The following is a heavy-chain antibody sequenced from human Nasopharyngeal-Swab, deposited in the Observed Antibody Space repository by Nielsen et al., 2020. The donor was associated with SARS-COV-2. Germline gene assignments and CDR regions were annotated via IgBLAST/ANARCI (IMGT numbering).Heavy chain of an antibody. CDR1: GFTFSSYS. V-gene: IGHV3-48*01. CDR2: ISSSSSTI. J-gene: IGHJ4*02. D-gene: IGHD4-17*01. CDR3: AREGYGDYAYYFDY. Sequence: ESLKISCAASGFTFSSYSMNWVRQAPGKGLEWVSYISSSSSTIYYADSVKGRFTISRDNAKNSLYLQMNSLRAEDTAVYYCAREGYGDYAYYFDYWGQGTLVTVSS.